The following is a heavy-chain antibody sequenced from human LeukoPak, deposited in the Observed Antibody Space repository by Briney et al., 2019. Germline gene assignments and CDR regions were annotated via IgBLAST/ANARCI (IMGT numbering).Heavy chain of an antibody. D-gene: IGHD1-26*01. CDR3: ARAGGGSYSYYYYYMDV. CDR1: GYTFTSYG. J-gene: IGHJ6*03. Sequence: ASVKVSCKASGYTFTSYGISWVRQAPGQGLEWMGWISAYNGNTNYAQKLQGRVTMTTDTSTSTAYMELRSLRSDDTAVYYCARAGGGSYSYYYYYMDVWGKGTTVTVSS. V-gene: IGHV1-18*01. CDR2: ISAYNGNT.